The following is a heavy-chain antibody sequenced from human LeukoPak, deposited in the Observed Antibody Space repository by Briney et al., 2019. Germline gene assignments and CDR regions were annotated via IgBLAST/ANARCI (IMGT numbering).Heavy chain of an antibody. CDR1: GFTFRIFG. CDR2: ISYDGSSK. Sequence: GRSLRLSCAASGFTFRIFGLNWVRQAPGKGLEWVAGISYDGSSKYYADSVKGRFTISRDNSRNTLYLQMNSLRAEDTALYYCAKGTYSAYNSGCAYWGQGTLVTVSS. J-gene: IGHJ4*02. CDR3: AKGTYSAYNSGCAY. D-gene: IGHD5-12*01. V-gene: IGHV3-30*18.